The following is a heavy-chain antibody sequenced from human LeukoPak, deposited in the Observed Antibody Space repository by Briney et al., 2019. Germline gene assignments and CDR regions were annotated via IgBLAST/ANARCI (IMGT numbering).Heavy chain of an antibody. CDR3: ARDLGELLRAFDI. D-gene: IGHD1-26*01. CDR2: ISSSSSYI. J-gene: IGHJ3*02. CDR1: GFTFSSYS. V-gene: IGHV3-21*01. Sequence: PGGSLRLSCAASGFTFSSYSMNWVRQAPGKGLEWVSSISSSSSYIYYADSVKGRFTISRDNAKNSLYLQMNSLRAEDTAVYYCARDLGELLRAFDIWGQGTMVTVSS.